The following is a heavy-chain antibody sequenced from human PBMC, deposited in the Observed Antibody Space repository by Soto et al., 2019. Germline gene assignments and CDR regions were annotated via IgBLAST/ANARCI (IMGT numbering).Heavy chain of an antibody. CDR1: GFTFTYYS. D-gene: IGHD2-2*01. Sequence: EVQLLESGGGLVQPGGSLRLSCVASSGFTFTYYSMSLVRPAPGKGLEWAANISGRGDTTYYADSVKGRVTISRDHCKSTLSLQRNSMRAYDTAVYYCAYPVPAATHYDYSDMACWGQGTTVTVSS. CDR2: ISGRGDTT. J-gene: IGHJ6*02. CDR3: AYPVPAATHYDYSDMAC. V-gene: IGHV3-23*01.